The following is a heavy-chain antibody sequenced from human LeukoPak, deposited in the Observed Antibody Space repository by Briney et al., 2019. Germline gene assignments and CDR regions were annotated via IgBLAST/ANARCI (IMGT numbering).Heavy chain of an antibody. Sequence: GGSLRLSCAASGFTFSSYAMSWVRQAPGKGLEWVSAICGSGGSTYYADSVKGRFTISRDNSKNTLYLQMNSLRAEDTAVYYCAKAGKYYYDSSGYYPGDYWGQGTLVTVSS. CDR3: AKAGKYYYDSSGYYPGDY. V-gene: IGHV3-23*01. CDR2: ICGSGGST. D-gene: IGHD3-22*01. CDR1: GFTFSSYA. J-gene: IGHJ4*02.